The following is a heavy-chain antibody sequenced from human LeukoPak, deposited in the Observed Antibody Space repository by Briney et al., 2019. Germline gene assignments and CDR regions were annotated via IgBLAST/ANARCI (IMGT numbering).Heavy chain of an antibody. V-gene: IGHV3-23*01. J-gene: IGHJ4*02. D-gene: IGHD2-15*01. CDR2: ISGSDGST. CDR1: GFSFGNYA. Sequence: GPSQRLSCPASGFSFGNYAMGWVRLPPGKWMGWLSTISGSDGSTYYADSEKGRCTISRDNSKNTLYLQMNSLRVEDTAIYYCAKGRGYCTGGSCYSDYWGQGTLVTVSS. CDR3: AKGRGYCTGGSCYSDY.